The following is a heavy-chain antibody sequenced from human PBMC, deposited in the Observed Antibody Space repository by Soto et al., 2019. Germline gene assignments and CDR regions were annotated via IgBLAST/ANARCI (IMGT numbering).Heavy chain of an antibody. CDR3: ALSNANLHWALFDS. J-gene: IGHJ4*02. CDR1: GGSISSGDYY. V-gene: IGHV4-30-4*01. CDR2: IYYSAST. Sequence: SETLSLTCSVSGGSISSGDYYWSWIRQPPGKGLEWIGYIYYSASTYYNPSLKSRVTISVDTSKNQFSLKLSSVTAADTAVYFCALSNANLHWALFDSWGQGPLVTVSS. D-gene: IGHD7-27*01.